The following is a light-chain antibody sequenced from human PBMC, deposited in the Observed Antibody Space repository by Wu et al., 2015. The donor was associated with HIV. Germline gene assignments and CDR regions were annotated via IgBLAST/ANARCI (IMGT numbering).Light chain of an antibody. V-gene: IGKV3-11*01. J-gene: IGKJ5*01. CDR3: QQRSDSPIT. CDR2: DAS. CDR1: QTINTY. Sequence: EIVLTQSPATLSLSLGERATLSCRASQTINTYLAWYQHKSGQAPRLLIYDASDRATGVPARFSGSGSGTDFTLTISSLEPEDFAVYYCQQRSDSPITFGQGTRLEIK.